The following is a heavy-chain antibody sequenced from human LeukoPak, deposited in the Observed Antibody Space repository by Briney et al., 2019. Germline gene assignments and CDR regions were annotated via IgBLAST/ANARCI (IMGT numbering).Heavy chain of an antibody. CDR3: ARPFNTGDVDAFDV. CDR1: GGSISSSNYY. J-gene: IGHJ3*01. D-gene: IGHD2-8*02. CDR2: IYYSGRT. V-gene: IGHV4-39*01. Sequence: SETLSLTCTVSGGSISSSNYYWGWIRQPPGKGLEWIANIYYSGRTYYNPSLKSRVTISVDTSRNQFSLKVSAVTAADTAVYYCARPFNTGDVDAFDVWGQGTMVTVFS.